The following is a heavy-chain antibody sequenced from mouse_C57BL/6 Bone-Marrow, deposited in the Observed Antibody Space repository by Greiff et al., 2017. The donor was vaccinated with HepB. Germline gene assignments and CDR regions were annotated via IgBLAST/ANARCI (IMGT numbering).Heavy chain of an antibody. V-gene: IGHV1-80*01. CDR2: IYPGDGDT. CDR3: ARAGYYYYYAMDY. D-gene: IGHD2-3*01. CDR1: GYAFSSYW. J-gene: IGHJ4*01. Sequence: VQLQQSGAELVKPGASVKISCKASGYAFSSYWMNWVKQRPGKGLEWIGQIYPGDGDTNYNGKFKGKATLTADKSSSTAYMQLSSLTSEDSAVYFFARAGYYYYYAMDYWGQGTSVTVSS.